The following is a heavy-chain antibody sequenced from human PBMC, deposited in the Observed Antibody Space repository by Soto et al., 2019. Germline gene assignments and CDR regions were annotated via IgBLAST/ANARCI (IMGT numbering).Heavy chain of an antibody. Sequence: GGSLRLSCAASGFTFSDHYMDWVRQAPGKGLEWVGRTRNKANSYTTEYAASVKGRFTISRDDSKNSLYLQMNSLKTEDTAVYYCARVRATGGGAMDVWGQGTTVTVSS. J-gene: IGHJ6*02. D-gene: IGHD5-12*01. CDR3: ARVRATGGGAMDV. CDR1: GFTFSDHY. V-gene: IGHV3-72*01. CDR2: TRNKANSYTT.